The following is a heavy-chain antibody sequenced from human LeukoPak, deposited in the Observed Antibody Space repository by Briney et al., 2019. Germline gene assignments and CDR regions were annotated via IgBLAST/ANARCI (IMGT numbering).Heavy chain of an antibody. V-gene: IGHV4-31*03. D-gene: IGHD1-26*01. Sequence: SQTLSLTCTVSGGSISSGGYSWSWIRQHPGKGLEWIGYISYAGSTSYNPSLKSRVTISVDTSKNHFSLKLSSVTAADTAVYYWARWYSGSYRIDYWGQGILVTVSS. CDR3: ARWYSGSYRIDY. CDR1: GGSISSGGYS. J-gene: IGHJ4*02. CDR2: ISYAGST.